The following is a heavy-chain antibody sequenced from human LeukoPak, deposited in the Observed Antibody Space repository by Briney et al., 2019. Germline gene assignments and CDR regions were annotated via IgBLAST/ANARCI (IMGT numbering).Heavy chain of an antibody. J-gene: IGHJ5*02. CDR1: GFTFSNYA. V-gene: IGHV3-23*01. CDR2: ISGSGAGT. CDR3: AKDPEKISLNWFDP. Sequence: GGSLRLSCAASGFTFSNYAMSWVRQAPGKELEWVSSISGSGAGTYYADSVKGRFTISRDNSKNTLYLQMNSLRAEDTAIYYCAKDPEKISLNWFDPWGQGTLVTVSS.